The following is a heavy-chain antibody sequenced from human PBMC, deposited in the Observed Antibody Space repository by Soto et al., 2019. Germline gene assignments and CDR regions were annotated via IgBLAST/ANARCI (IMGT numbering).Heavy chain of an antibody. Sequence: PGGSLRLSCAASGFMFSSYAMSWVRQARGKGLEWVSSISASGGTANLADSVEGRCTISRDNSKSTLYLQMNSLRAEDTAVYYCAKLTYPSDSSGYYYERVSGWIDSWGQGTLVTVSS. CDR3: AKLTYPSDSSGYYYERVSGWIDS. J-gene: IGHJ5*01. D-gene: IGHD3-22*01. V-gene: IGHV3-23*01. CDR1: GFMFSSYA. CDR2: ISASGGTA.